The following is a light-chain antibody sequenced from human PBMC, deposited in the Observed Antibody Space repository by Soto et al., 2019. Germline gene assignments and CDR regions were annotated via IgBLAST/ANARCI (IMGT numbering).Light chain of an antibody. CDR2: AAS. V-gene: IGKV1-39*01. J-gene: IGKJ2*01. Sequence: DIQMTQSPSFLSASVGDRVTITWRASQSIAYYVNWFQQKPGKAPKLLIYAASSLQSGVPSRFSGSGSGTDFTLTISSRQPEDFATYYCQQSSNSPMYTFGQGT. CDR3: QQSSNSPMYT. CDR1: QSIAYY.